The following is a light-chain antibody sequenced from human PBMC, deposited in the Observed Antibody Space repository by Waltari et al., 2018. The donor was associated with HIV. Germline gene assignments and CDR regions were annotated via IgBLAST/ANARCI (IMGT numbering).Light chain of an antibody. CDR3: QSTDTAGTVGV. Sequence: SSELTQPPSMSVSPGQTARITCSGDELPKHYAYWYQQKSGRAPVLIIFKDTYRPSGIPERFSGSTSGTTATLTISDVQAGDEADYYCQSTDTAGTVGVFGGGTKLT. CDR2: KDT. J-gene: IGLJ3*02. V-gene: IGLV3-25*03. CDR1: ELPKHY.